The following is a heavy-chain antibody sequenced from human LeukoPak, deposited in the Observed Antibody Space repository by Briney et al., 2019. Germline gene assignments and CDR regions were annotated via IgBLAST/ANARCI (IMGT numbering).Heavy chain of an antibody. CDR2: ISGSGGST. V-gene: IGHV3-23*01. CDR3: AKEITRYYDSSGYTDY. Sequence: GGSLRLSCAASGFTLSSYSMNWVRQAPGKGLEWVSAISGSGGSTYYADSVKGRFTISRDNSKNTLYLQMNSLRAEDTAVYYCAKEITRYYDSSGYTDYWGQGTLVTVSS. J-gene: IGHJ4*02. CDR1: GFTLSSYS. D-gene: IGHD3-22*01.